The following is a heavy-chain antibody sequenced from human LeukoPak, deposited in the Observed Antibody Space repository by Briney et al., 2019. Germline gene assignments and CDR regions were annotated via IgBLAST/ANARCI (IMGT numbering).Heavy chain of an antibody. J-gene: IGHJ4*02. Sequence: ASVKLSYKASVYTFTSYLMHWVRQAPGQGLEWMGIINPSGGSTTYAQKFQGRVTMTRDTSTSTVYMALSSLRSEDTAVYYCARKIGYSYGSDYWGQGTLVTVSS. V-gene: IGHV1-46*01. D-gene: IGHD5-18*01. CDR1: VYTFTSYL. CDR2: INPSGGST. CDR3: ARKIGYSYGSDY.